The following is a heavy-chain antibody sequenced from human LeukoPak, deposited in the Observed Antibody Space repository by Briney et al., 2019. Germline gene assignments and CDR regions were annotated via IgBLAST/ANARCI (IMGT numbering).Heavy chain of an antibody. J-gene: IGHJ4*02. CDR3: ATSRVFDY. CDR1: GFTFNSYA. CDR2: ISYDGGTT. Sequence: PGGSLRLSCAVSGFTFNSYALHWVRQAPGKGLEWVAVISYDGGTTYSADSVKGRFTISRDNSKNTLYLQMNSLRVEDTAIYYCATSRVFDYWGQGTLVAVSS. V-gene: IGHV3-30*14.